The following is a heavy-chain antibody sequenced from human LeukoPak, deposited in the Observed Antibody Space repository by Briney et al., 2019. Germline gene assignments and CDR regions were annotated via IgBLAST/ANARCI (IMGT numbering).Heavy chain of an antibody. CDR2: IYYSGST. Sequence: SETLFLTCTVSGGSISSYYWSWIRQPPGKGLEWIGYIYYSGSTNYNPSLKSRVTISVDTSKNQFSLKLSSVTAADTAVYYCATGAPFHLPVAGRGGQHWGQGTLVTVSS. D-gene: IGHD6-19*01. V-gene: IGHV4-59*01. CDR3: ATGAPFHLPVAGRGGQH. CDR1: GGSISSYY. J-gene: IGHJ1*01.